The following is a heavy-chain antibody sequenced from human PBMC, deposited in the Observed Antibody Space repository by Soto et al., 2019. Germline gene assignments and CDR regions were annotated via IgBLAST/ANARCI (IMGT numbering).Heavy chain of an antibody. CDR3: ARGSGYYPPFDY. CDR2: INAGNGNT. Sequence: QVQLVQSGAEEKKPGASVKVSCKASGYTFTSYAMHWVRQAPGQRLEWMGWINAGNGNTKYSQKFQGRVTITRDTSASTAYMELSSLRSEDTAVYYCARGSGYYPPFDYWVQGTLVTVSS. D-gene: IGHD3-22*01. CDR1: GYTFTSYA. V-gene: IGHV1-3*05. J-gene: IGHJ4*02.